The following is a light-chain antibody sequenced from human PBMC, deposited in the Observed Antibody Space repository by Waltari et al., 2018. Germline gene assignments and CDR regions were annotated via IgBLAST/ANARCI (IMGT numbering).Light chain of an antibody. CDR3: SSYTSSDTYV. J-gene: IGLJ1*01. CDR2: DVS. V-gene: IGLV2-14*03. CDR1: SSHVGNHNH. Sequence: QSALTQPASVSGSPGQSLTLSCTGTSSHVGNHNHVLWYQQHPGKAPKLMIYDVSNRPSGVSNRFSGSKSGNTASLTISGLQAEDEAEYYCSSYTSSDTYVFGTGTKVTVL.